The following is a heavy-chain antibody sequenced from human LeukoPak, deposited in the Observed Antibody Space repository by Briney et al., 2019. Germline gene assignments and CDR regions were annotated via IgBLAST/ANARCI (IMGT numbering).Heavy chain of an antibody. J-gene: IGHJ4*02. V-gene: IGHV2-70*11. CDR3: ARIIVNHGSGSYYDY. Sequence: SGPTLVNPTQTLTLTCTFSGFSLSTSGMCVSWIRQPPGKALEWLARIDWDDDKYYSTSLKTRLTISKDTSKNQVVLTMTNMDPVDTATYYCARIIVNHGSGSYYDYWGQGTLITVSS. CDR2: IDWDDDK. CDR1: GFSLSTSGMC. D-gene: IGHD3-10*01.